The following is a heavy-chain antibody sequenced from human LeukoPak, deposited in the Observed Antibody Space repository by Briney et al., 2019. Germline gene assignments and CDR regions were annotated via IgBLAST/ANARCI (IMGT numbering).Heavy chain of an antibody. J-gene: IGHJ6*03. CDR2: INPNSGVT. CDR1: GYTFTGYY. D-gene: IGHD3-3*01. Sequence: ASVKVSCKASGYTFTGYYIHWVRQAPGQGLEWMGWINPNSGVTHYPQKFQGRVTMTRDTSIRTAYMEVSSLRSEDTAVYYCARAVLRFLEWTDYYYYYMDVWGKGTTVTVSS. V-gene: IGHV1-2*02. CDR3: ARAVLRFLEWTDYYYYYMDV.